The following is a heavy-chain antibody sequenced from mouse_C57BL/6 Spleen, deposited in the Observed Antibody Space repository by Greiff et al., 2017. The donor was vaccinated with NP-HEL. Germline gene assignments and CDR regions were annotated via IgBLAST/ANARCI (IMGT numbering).Heavy chain of an antibody. J-gene: IGHJ4*01. V-gene: IGHV1-53*01. Sequence: VQLQQPGTELVKPGASVKLSCKASGYTFTSYWMHWVKQRPGQGLEWIGNINPSNGGTNYNEQFKSKATLTVDKSYSTAYMQLSSLTSEYSAVYYFARRTGTDYAMDYWGQGTSVTVSS. CDR3: ARRTGTDYAMDY. CDR2: INPSNGGT. D-gene: IGHD4-1*01. CDR1: GYTFTSYW.